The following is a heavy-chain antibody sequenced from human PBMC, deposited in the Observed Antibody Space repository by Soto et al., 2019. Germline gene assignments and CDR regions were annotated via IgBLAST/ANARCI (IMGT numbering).Heavy chain of an antibody. Sequence: QVQLQESGPGLVKPSETLSLTCTVSGGSINNYYWSWIRQPPGKGLEWIGYIYDSGSTNYNPSLKSRGTMSVDTSKNQLSLNLSSVTAADTAVYYCAREHGFSYGLNYFDPWGQGTLVTVSS. V-gene: IGHV4-59*01. CDR1: GGSINNYY. CDR2: IYDSGST. CDR3: AREHGFSYGLNYFDP. D-gene: IGHD5-18*01. J-gene: IGHJ5*02.